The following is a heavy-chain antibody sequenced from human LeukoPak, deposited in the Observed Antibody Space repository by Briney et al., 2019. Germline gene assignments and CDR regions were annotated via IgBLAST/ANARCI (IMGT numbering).Heavy chain of an antibody. CDR2: IYYSGGT. CDR3: ARRGGDSSGNFDY. J-gene: IGHJ4*02. CDR1: SGSISSPY. D-gene: IGHD3-22*01. Sequence: SETLSLTCTVSSGSISSPYWSWIRQPPGKGLEWIGYIYYSGGTNYNPSLKSRVTISVDTSKKQFSLRLSSVTAADTAVYYCARRGGDSSGNFDYWGQGTLVTVSS. V-gene: IGHV4-59*08.